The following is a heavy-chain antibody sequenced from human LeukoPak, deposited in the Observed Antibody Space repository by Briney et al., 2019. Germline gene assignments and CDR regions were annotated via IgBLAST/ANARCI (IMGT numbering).Heavy chain of an antibody. D-gene: IGHD4-11*01. CDR3: AKGGYSNYERLDY. CDR1: GFTLENYA. V-gene: IGHV3-23*01. CDR2: ISNSEVSSITESGDGT. J-gene: IGHJ4*02. Sequence: GGSLRLSCGASGFTLENYAINWVRQAPGKGLEWVSAISNSEVSSITESGDGTYHADSVKGRFTISRDNSKSTLYLQMNSLRAEDTAVYYCAKGGYSNYERLDYWGQGSLVTVSS.